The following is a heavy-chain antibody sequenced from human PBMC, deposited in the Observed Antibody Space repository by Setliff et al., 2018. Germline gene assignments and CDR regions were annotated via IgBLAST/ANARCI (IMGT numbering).Heavy chain of an antibody. V-gene: IGHV4-4*07. CDR1: GGSISSYY. CDR3: AREQWLDPPGYYYMDV. D-gene: IGHD6-19*01. CDR2: IYIGGSA. J-gene: IGHJ6*03. Sequence: SETLSLTCTVSGGSISSYYWSWIRQPAGKGLEWIGHIYIGGSANYNPSLKSRVTMSIDTSKDQFSLKLNSVTAADMAVYYCAREQWLDPPGYYYMDVWAKGTTVPSP.